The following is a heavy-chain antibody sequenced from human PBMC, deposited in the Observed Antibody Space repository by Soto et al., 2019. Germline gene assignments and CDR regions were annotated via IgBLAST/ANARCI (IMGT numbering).Heavy chain of an antibody. Sequence: GWSQRLSCAASGFTFRSYARHWIRQAPGKGLEWVAVISYDGSNKYYADSVKGRFTISRDNSKNTLYLKMNSLRAEDTAMYYCARVSKGRITMIDWGQGTLVTVSS. J-gene: IGHJ4*02. CDR3: ARVSKGRITMID. V-gene: IGHV3-30-3*01. CDR2: ISYDGSNK. D-gene: IGHD3-22*01. CDR1: GFTFRSYA.